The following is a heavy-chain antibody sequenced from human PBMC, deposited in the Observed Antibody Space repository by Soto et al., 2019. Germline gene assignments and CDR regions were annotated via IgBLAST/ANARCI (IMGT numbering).Heavy chain of an antibody. V-gene: IGHV1-46*01. CDR2: INPSCGST. CDR3: AGPPELTRIYYYYGMDV. Sequence: ASVKVSCKASGYTFSTYYMHWVRQAPGQGYEWMGIINPSCGSTTYAQKFQGRVTMTRDTSTTTVYMELSSLKSEDTAVYYCAGPPELTRIYYYYGMDVWGQGTTVTAP. D-gene: IGHD1-7*01. J-gene: IGHJ6*02. CDR1: GYTFSTYY.